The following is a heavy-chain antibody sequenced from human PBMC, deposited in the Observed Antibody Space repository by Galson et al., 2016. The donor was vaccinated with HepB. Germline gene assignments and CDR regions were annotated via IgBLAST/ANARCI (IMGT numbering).Heavy chain of an antibody. J-gene: IGHJ6*02. D-gene: IGHD2-8*01. CDR1: GDSISSSNW. Sequence: SETLSLTCAVYGDSISSSNWWSWVRLSPGQGLEWIGEIYRDGSTIYNPSLESRVTMSVDKSTNQFSLKLSSVTAADTAVYYCARQVEGLMAYHYYGLDVWGQGTTVTVS. CDR2: IYRDGST. V-gene: IGHV4-4*02. CDR3: ARQVEGLMAYHYYGLDV.